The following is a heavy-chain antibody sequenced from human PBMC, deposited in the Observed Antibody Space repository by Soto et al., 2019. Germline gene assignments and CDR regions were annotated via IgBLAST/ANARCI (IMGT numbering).Heavy chain of an antibody. J-gene: IGHJ4*02. V-gene: IGHV3-23*01. D-gene: IGHD3-22*01. CDR3: AKRNGYYDSSGYPDY. CDR2: ISGSGGGT. Sequence: GGSLRLSCAASGFTFSSYAMSWVRQAPGKGLEWVSAISGSGGGTYYADSVKGRFTISRDNSKNTLYLQMNSLRAEDTAVYYCAKRNGYYDSSGYPDYWGQGTLVTVSS. CDR1: GFTFSSYA.